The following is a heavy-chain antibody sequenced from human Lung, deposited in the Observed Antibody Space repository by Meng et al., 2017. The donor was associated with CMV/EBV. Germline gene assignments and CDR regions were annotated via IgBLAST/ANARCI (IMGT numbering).Heavy chain of an antibody. V-gene: IGHV4-59*01. Sequence: GSLRLXCTVSGGSISSYYWSWIRQPPGKGLEWIGYIYYSGSTNYNPSLKSRVTISVDTSKNQFSLKLSSVTAADTAVYYCARNSPAAPHYYYYGMDVWGQGTTVTFSS. CDR3: ARNSPAAPHYYYYGMDV. CDR1: GGSISSYY. CDR2: IYYSGST. J-gene: IGHJ6*02. D-gene: IGHD2-2*01.